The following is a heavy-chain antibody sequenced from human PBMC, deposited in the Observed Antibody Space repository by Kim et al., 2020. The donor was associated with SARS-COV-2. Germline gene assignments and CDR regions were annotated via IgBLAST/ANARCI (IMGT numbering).Heavy chain of an antibody. V-gene: IGHV3-11*01. Sequence: YVKGRFTISRDNAKNSLYLQMNSLRAEATAVYYCARDWLVPAACDAFDIWGQGTMVTVSS. CDR3: ARDWLVPAACDAFDI. D-gene: IGHD2-2*01. J-gene: IGHJ3*02.